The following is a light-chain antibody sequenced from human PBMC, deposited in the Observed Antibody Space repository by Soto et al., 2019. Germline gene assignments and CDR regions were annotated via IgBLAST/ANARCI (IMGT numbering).Light chain of an antibody. J-gene: IGLJ1*01. V-gene: IGLV2-8*01. CDR1: SSDVGGYNY. Sequence: QSALTQPPSASGSPGQSATISCTGTSSDVGGYNYVSWYQQHPGKAPKLMIYEVSKRPSGVPDRFSGSKSGNTASLTVSGLQAEDEADYYCSSYAGSNFYVFGTGTKV. CDR3: SSYAGSNFYV. CDR2: EVS.